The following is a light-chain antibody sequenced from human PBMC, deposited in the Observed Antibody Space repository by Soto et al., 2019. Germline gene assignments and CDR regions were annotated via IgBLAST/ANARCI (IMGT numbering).Light chain of an antibody. CDR1: QSLISY. CDR3: QQRSNWIT. CDR2: DAS. Sequence: EIVLTQSPATLSLSPGERATLSCRASQSLISYLAWYQQKPGQAPRLLIYDASNRASGIPARFSGSGSGTDFTLTISSLEPEDFAVYRCQQRSNWITFGQGTRLEI. V-gene: IGKV3-11*01. J-gene: IGKJ5*01.